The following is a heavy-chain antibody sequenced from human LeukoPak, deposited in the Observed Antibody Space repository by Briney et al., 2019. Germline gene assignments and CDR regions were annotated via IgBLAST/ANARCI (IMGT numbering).Heavy chain of an antibody. CDR2: ISRGSNYI. V-gene: IGHV3-21*01. CDR3: ARDNYGSGD. J-gene: IGHJ4*02. D-gene: IGHD3-10*01. Sequence: GGSLRLSCAASGFTFSGYSMNWVRQAPGKGLEWISSISRGSNYIYYADSVKGRFAISRDNTKNSLYLQMNGLRAEDTAVYYCARDNYGSGDWGQGTLVTVSS. CDR1: GFTFSGYS.